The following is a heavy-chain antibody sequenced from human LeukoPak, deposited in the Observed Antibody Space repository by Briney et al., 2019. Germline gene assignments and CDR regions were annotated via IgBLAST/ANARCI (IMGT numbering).Heavy chain of an antibody. CDR3: ARERNYYGSGSYHSGNWFDP. Sequence: GESLKISCKGSGYTFTSYGISWVRQAPGQGLEWMGWISAYNGNTNYAQKLQGRVTMTTDTSTSTAYVELRSLRSDDTAVYYCARERNYYGSGSYHSGNWFDPWGQGTLVTVSS. CDR1: GYTFTSYG. D-gene: IGHD3-10*01. J-gene: IGHJ5*02. V-gene: IGHV1-18*01. CDR2: ISAYNGNT.